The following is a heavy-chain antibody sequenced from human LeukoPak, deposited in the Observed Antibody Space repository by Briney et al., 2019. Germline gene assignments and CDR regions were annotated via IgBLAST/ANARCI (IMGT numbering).Heavy chain of an antibody. CDR1: GFTFSTYA. CDR3: ARAPTVTTFSFQY. CDR2: ISGSGGST. J-gene: IGHJ1*01. V-gene: IGHV3-23*01. Sequence: GGSLRLSCAASGFTFSTYAMSWVRQAPGKGLEWVSSISGSGGSTFYADSVKGRFTISRDNSKNMLYLQMNSLRADDTAVYYCARAPTVTTFSFQYWGQGTLVTVSS. D-gene: IGHD4-17*01.